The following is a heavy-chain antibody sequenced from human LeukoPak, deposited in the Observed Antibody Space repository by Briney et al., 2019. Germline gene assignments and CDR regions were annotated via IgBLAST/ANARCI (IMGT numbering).Heavy chain of an antibody. CDR1: GYSISNGYY. CDR3: ARQRDSYYYYYIDV. J-gene: IGHJ6*03. V-gene: IGHV4-38-2*01. Sequence: SETLSLTCAVSGYSISNGYYWVWIRQPPGRGLEWIGSLYHSDSAYYNTSLRSRVSMSVDTSKNQFSLTLSFVTAADTAVYYCARQRDSYYYYYIDVWGSGTTVTVSS. CDR2: LYHSDSA.